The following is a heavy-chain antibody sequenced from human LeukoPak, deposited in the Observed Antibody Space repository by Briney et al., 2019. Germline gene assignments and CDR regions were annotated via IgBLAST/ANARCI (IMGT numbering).Heavy chain of an antibody. Sequence: GESLKISCKGSGYSFTSYWIGWLRQIPGKGLEWMGIIYPGDSDTRYSPSFQGQVTISADKSISTAYLQWSSLKASDTAVYYCALRGAYCGGDCYGFDYWGQGALVTVSS. CDR2: IYPGDSDT. CDR1: GYSFTSYW. V-gene: IGHV5-51*01. J-gene: IGHJ4*02. CDR3: ALRGAYCGGDCYGFDY. D-gene: IGHD2-21*02.